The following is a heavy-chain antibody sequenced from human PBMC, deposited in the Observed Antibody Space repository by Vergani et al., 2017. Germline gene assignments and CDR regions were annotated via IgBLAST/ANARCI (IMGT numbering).Heavy chain of an antibody. Sequence: EVMLVQSGAEVKKPGESLKISCQAFGYIFSNFWIGWVRQRPGRGLEWMGIIYPVDSEVKSNSTFRGQVIFSVDTSVNTAYLQWRSLQASDTATYFCASGGHGSENGGALQLWGQGTNITVSS. V-gene: IGHV5-51*01. CDR1: GYIFSNFW. J-gene: IGHJ3*01. CDR3: ASGGHGSENGGALQL. D-gene: IGHD3-10*01. CDR2: IYPVDSEV.